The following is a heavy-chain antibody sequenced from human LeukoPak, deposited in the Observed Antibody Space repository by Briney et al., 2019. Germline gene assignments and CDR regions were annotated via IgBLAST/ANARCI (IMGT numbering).Heavy chain of an antibody. J-gene: IGHJ4*02. V-gene: IGHV3-48*01. CDR1: AFTFSDYN. CDR3: ARDRIKSGSYYFDY. CDR2: ISGRSSTI. Sequence: GGSLRLSCAASAFTFSDYNMNWVRQAPGKGLEWVSYISGRSSTIYYADSVKGRFTISRDNAKNSMCLQMNSLRAEDTAVYYCARDRIKSGSYYFDYWGQGTLVTVSS. D-gene: IGHD1-26*01.